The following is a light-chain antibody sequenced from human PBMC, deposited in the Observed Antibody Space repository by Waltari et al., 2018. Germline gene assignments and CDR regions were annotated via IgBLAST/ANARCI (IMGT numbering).Light chain of an antibody. Sequence: QSGLTQSPSVSGTPGQRVTISCSGRTPNIGSNNVNWYQQFPGTAPKLLIYRNSERPSGVPDRFSGSKSGTSASLAISGLQSEDEAEYYCSAWDDSVHVFGTGTRVTVL. J-gene: IGLJ1*01. CDR2: RNS. V-gene: IGLV1-44*01. CDR1: TPNIGSNN. CDR3: SAWDDSVHV.